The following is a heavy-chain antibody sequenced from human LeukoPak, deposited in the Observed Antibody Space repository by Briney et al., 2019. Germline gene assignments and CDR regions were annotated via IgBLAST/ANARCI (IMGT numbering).Heavy chain of an antibody. Sequence: ASVKVSCKASGYTFTGYYMHWVRRAPGQGLEWMGWINPNSGGTNYAQKFQGRVTMTRDTSISTSYMELSRLRSDDTAVYYCARDEGIVGELDYWGQGTLVTVSS. CDR3: ARDEGIVGELDY. V-gene: IGHV1-2*02. J-gene: IGHJ4*02. CDR1: GYTFTGYY. D-gene: IGHD1-26*01. CDR2: INPNSGGT.